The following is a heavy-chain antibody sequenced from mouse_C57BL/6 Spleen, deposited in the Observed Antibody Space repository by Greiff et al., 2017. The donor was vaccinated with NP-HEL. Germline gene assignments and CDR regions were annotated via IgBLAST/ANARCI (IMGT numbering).Heavy chain of an antibody. CDR3: ARWTGTGGCFDY. D-gene: IGHD4-1*01. J-gene: IGHJ2*01. V-gene: IGHV1-69*01. CDR1: GYTFTSYW. CDR2: IDPSDSYT. Sequence: QVQLQQPGAELVMPGASVKLSCKASGYTFTSYWMHWVKQRPGQGLEWIGEIDPSDSYTNYNQKFKGKSTVTVDKSSSTAYMQLSSLTSEDSAVYYCARWTGTGGCFDYWGQGTTLTVSA.